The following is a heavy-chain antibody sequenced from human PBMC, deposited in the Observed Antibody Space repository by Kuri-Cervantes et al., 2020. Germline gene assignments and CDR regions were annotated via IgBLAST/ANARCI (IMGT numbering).Heavy chain of an antibody. D-gene: IGHD5-18*01. V-gene: IGHV3-30*03. J-gene: IGHJ4*02. CDR1: GFTFSSYG. CDR2: ISYDGSNK. CDR3: ARGSGYSYGLKGY. Sequence: GSLRLSCAASGFTFSSYGMHWVRQAPGKGLEWVAVISYDGSNKYYADSVKGRFTISRDNSKNTLYLQMNSLRAEDTAVYYCARGSGYSYGLKGYWGQGTLVTVSS.